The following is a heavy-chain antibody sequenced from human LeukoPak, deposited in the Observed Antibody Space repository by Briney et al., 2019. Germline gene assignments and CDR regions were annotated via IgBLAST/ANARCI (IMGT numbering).Heavy chain of an antibody. CDR3: ARVSYLHDFWSGYWFDP. D-gene: IGHD3-3*01. Sequence: SETLSLTCAVSGYSISSGYYWGWIRQPPGKGLEWIGSIYHSGSTYYNPSLKSRVTISVDTSKNQCSLKLSSVTAADTAVYYCARVSYLHDFWSGYWFDPWAREPWSPSPQ. CDR2: IYHSGST. J-gene: IGHJ5*02. CDR1: GYSISSGYY. V-gene: IGHV4-38-2*01.